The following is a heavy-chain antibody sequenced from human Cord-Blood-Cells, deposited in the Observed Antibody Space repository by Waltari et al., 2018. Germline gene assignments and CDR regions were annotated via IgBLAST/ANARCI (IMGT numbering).Heavy chain of an antibody. D-gene: IGHD6-13*01. Sequence: QVQLQQWGAGLLKPSETLSLTCAVYGGSFSGYYWSWSRQPPGKGLEWIGEINHSGSTNYNPSLKSRVTISVDTSKNQFSLKLSSVTAADTVVYYCARGRGSSSWYSYWGQGTLVTVSS. J-gene: IGHJ4*02. CDR1: GGSFSGYY. V-gene: IGHV4-34*01. CDR3: ARGRGSSSWYSY. CDR2: INHSGST.